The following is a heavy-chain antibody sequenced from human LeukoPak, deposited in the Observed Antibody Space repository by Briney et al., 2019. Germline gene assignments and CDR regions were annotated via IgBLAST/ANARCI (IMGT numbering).Heavy chain of an antibody. V-gene: IGHV3-30*02. CDR2: IRYDGSNK. J-gene: IGHJ4*02. CDR3: ARVQNYYDSGAYYY. D-gene: IGHD3-22*01. CDR1: GFTFSSYG. Sequence: GGSLRLSCAASGFTFSSYGMHWVRQAPGKGLEWVAFIRYDGSNKYYADSVKGRFTISRENAKNSLYLQMNSLRAEDTAVYYCARVQNYYDSGAYYYWGQGTLVTVSS.